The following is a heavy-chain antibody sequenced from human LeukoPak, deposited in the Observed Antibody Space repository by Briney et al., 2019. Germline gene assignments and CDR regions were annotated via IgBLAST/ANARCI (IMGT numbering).Heavy chain of an antibody. Sequence: GGSLRLSCAASGFTFDDYGMSWVRQAPGKGLEWVSGINWNGGSTDYADSVKGRFTISGDNAKNSLFLQMNSLRAEDTALYYCARYDYSNYVGYYDHWGQGTLVTVSS. CDR2: INWNGGST. CDR3: ARYDYSNYVGYYDH. D-gene: IGHD4-11*01. J-gene: IGHJ4*02. CDR1: GFTFDDYG. V-gene: IGHV3-20*04.